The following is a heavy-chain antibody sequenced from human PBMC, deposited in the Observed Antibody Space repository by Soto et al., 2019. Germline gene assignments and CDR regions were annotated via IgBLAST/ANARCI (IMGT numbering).Heavy chain of an antibody. CDR1: GGSITNHY. Sequence: QVQLQESGPGLVKPSETLSLMCTVSGGSITNHYWSWIRQSPAKGLEWIGYVSDSGSTKYNPSLKSRVTISVDTSKNQFSLKLTSLTAADTAVYYCARERVGHSAMDVWGQGTTVTVSS. J-gene: IGHJ6*02. CDR2: VSDSGST. CDR3: ARERVGHSAMDV. V-gene: IGHV4-59*11. D-gene: IGHD1-26*01.